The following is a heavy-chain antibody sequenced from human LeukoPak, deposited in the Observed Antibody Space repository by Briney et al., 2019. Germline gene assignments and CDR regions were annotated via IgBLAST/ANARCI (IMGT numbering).Heavy chain of an antibody. CDR2: ISYDGSNK. J-gene: IGHJ3*02. CDR3: ARERVGAFDI. V-gene: IGHV3-30-3*01. CDR1: GFTFSSYA. Sequence: PGRSLRLSCAVSGFTFSSYAMHWVRQAPGKGLEWVAVISYDGSNKYYADSVKGRFTISRDNSKNTLYLQMNSLRAEDTAVYYCARERVGAFDIWGQGTMVTVSS. D-gene: IGHD2-2*01.